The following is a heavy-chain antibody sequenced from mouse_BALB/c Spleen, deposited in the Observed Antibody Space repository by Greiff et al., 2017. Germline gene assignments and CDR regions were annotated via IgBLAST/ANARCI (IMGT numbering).Heavy chain of an antibody. V-gene: IGHV5-9-4*01. J-gene: IGHJ4*01. CDR1: GFTFSSYA. D-gene: IGHD2-2*01. CDR3: ARGFDGYDTGYYAMDY. CDR2: ISSGGSYT. Sequence: VQLKESGGGLVKPGGSLKLSCAASGFTFSSYAMSWVRQSPEKRLEWVAEISSGGSYTYYPDTVTGRFTISRDNAKNTLYLEMSSLRSEDTAMYYCARGFDGYDTGYYAMDYWGQGTSVTVSS.